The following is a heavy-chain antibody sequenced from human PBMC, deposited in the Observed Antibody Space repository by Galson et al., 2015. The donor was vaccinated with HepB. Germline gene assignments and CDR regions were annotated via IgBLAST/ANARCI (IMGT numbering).Heavy chain of an antibody. J-gene: IGHJ5*02. V-gene: IGHV4-59*12. CDR2: IYHSGST. CDR3: ARDSLPGYCSSTSCYGNQYNWFDP. Sequence: TLSLTCTVSGGSISSYYWSWIRQPPGKGLEWIGYIYHSGSTNYNPSLKSRVTMSVDTSKNQFSLKLSSVTAADTAVYYCARDSLPGYCSSTSCYGNQYNWFDPWGQGTLVTVSS. CDR1: GGSISSYY. D-gene: IGHD2-2*01.